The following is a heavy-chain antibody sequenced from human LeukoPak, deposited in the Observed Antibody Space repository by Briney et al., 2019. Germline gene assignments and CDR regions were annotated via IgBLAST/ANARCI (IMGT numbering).Heavy chain of an antibody. Sequence: PGGSLRLSCAASGFTFSSYSMNWVRQAPGKGLEWVASISSSSSYIYYADSVKGRFTISRDNAKNSLYLQMNSLRAEDTAVYYCARDSYSSSWWVIDYWGQGTLVTVSS. D-gene: IGHD6-13*01. V-gene: IGHV3-21*01. CDR3: ARDSYSSSWWVIDY. J-gene: IGHJ4*02. CDR2: ISSSSSYI. CDR1: GFTFSSYS.